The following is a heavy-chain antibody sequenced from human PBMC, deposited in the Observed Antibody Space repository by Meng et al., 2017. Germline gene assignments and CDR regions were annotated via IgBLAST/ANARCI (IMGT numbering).Heavy chain of an antibody. CDR1: GYTFTSYG. CDR3: ARGGIAVASEY. V-gene: IGHV1-18*01. D-gene: IGHD6-19*01. CDR2: ISAYNGNT. J-gene: IGHJ4*02. Sequence: QVQLGQSGVEVKKAGVTVKVSCKASGYTFTSYGSSCGRQAPGQGLEWMGWISAYNGNTNYALTLKGKVTMQSATFTSTAYIDMGSLRSDDTAVYYCARGGIAVASEYWGQGTLVTVSS.